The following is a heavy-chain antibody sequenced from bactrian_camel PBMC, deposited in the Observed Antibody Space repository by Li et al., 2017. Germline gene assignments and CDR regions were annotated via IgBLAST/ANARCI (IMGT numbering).Heavy chain of an antibody. J-gene: IGHJ4*01. CDR3: AVRSSGGLCY. V-gene: IGHV3S40*01. D-gene: IGHD3*01. CDR2: LNSGGDL. CDR1: GTTFSRHD. Sequence: VQLVESGGGLVQPGESLRLSCVASGTTFSRHDMSWVRQAPGKEREWVADLNSGGDLDYALSVKGRFAISRDNGKNTLYLEMNNLTPEDTAMYYCAVRSSGGLCYWGQGTQVTVS.